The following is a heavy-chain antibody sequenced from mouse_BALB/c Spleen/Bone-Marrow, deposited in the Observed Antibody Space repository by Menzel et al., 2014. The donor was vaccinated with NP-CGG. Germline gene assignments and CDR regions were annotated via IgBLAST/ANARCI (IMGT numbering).Heavy chain of an antibody. V-gene: IGHV5-6-3*01. CDR3: ARDYYGSSFDY. D-gene: IGHD1-1*01. CDR1: GFTFXSYG. Sequence: EVKVVESGGGLVQPGGSLKLSCAASGFTFXSYGMSWVRQTPDKRLELVATINSNGGSTYYPDSVKGRFTISRDNAKNTLYLQMSSLKSEDTAMYYCARDYYGSSFDYWGQGTTLTVSS. CDR2: INSNGGST. J-gene: IGHJ2*01.